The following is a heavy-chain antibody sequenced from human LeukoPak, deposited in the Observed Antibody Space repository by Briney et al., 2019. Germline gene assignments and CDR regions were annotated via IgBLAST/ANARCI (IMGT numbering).Heavy chain of an antibody. CDR2: INPNSGGT. CDR1: GYTFTGYD. V-gene: IGHV1-2*02. D-gene: IGHD2-8*01. CDR3: AREYKTLMVYARDAFDI. Sequence: ASVKVSCKASGYTFTGYDMHWVRQAPGQGLEWMGWINPNSGGTNYAQKFQGRVTMTRDTSISTAYMELSRLRSDDTAVYYCAREYKTLMVYARDAFDIWGQGTMVTVSS. J-gene: IGHJ3*02.